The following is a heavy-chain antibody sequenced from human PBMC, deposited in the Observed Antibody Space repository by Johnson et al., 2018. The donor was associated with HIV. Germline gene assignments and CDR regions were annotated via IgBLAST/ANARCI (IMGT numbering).Heavy chain of an antibody. D-gene: IGHD6-13*01. V-gene: IGHV3-23*04. Sequence: VQLVESGGGLIQPGGSLRLSCAASGFTVSSNYMSWVRQAPGKGLAWVSAISGSGGSTYYADSVKGQFTISRDNSKNTLYLQMNSLRAEDTAIYYCAKGRYSSSWYLAGAFDIWGQGTMVTVSS. CDR1: GFTVSSNY. CDR2: ISGSGGST. CDR3: AKGRYSSSWYLAGAFDI. J-gene: IGHJ3*02.